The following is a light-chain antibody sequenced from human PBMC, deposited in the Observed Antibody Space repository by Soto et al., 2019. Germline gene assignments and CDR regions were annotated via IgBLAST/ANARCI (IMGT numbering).Light chain of an antibody. J-gene: IGLJ1*01. CDR2: EGS. CDR3: CSYAGSSTFLYV. V-gene: IGLV2-23*03. Sequence: QSALTQPASVSGFPGQSSTISCTGTSSDVGSYNLVSWYQQHPDKAPKLMIYEGSKRPSGVSNRFSGSKSGNTASLTISGLQAEDEADYYCCSYAGSSTFLYVFGTGTKVTVL. CDR1: SSDVGSYNL.